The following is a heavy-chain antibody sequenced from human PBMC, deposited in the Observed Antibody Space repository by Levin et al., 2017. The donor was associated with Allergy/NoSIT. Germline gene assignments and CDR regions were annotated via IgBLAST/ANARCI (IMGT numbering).Heavy chain of an antibody. CDR1: GGTFSSYA. CDR2: IISMYRTT. V-gene: IGHV1-69*13. CDR3: ASRGHDDFDI. Sequence: SVKVSCKASGGTFSSYALNWVRQAPGQGFEWMGGIISMYRTTNYAQKFEGRVTIIADVSTSTAYMELSSLRSEDTAVYYCASRGHDDFDIWGQGTMVTVSS. D-gene: IGHD5-12*01. J-gene: IGHJ3*02.